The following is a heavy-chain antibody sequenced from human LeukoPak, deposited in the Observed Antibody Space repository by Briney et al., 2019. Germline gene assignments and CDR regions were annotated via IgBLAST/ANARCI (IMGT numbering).Heavy chain of an antibody. CDR3: ARPGSVGDSSGPLDY. V-gene: IGHV5-51*01. CDR2: IYPGDSHT. Sequence: GGALQISCKGSGCSFTSYWIGWGRQMAGKGLEGRGIIYPGDSHTRYSPSFQGQVPISADKSISTAYLQWSSLKASDTAMYYCARPGSVGDSSGPLDYWGQGTLVTVSS. D-gene: IGHD3-22*01. CDR1: GCSFTSYW. J-gene: IGHJ4*02.